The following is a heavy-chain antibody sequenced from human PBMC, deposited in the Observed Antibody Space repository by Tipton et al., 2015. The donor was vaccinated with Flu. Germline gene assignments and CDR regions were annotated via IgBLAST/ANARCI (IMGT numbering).Heavy chain of an antibody. D-gene: IGHD3-9*01. V-gene: IGHV3-21*01. J-gene: IGHJ3*02. CDR2: IIRSGEYK. Sequence: SLRLSCEASGFPFNGFGMNWVRQAPGKGLEWVSAIIRSGEYKYYADSVKGRFTISRDNAKNSLYLQMNSLRGEDTAVCYCARDMATVTGYDAFDIWGQGTMVTVSS. CDR1: GFPFNGFG. CDR3: ARDMATVTGYDAFDI.